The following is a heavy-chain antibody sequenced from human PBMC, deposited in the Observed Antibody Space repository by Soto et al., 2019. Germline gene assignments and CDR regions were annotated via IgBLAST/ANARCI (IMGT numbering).Heavy chain of an antibody. Sequence: EVQLVESGGGLVKPGGSLRLSCAASGFTFSSYSMNWVRQAPGKGLEWVSSISSSSYIYYADSVKGRFTISRDNAKNSLYLQMNSLRAEDTAVYYCARDRGITGTTDYYYGMDVWGQGTTVTVSS. CDR2: ISSSSYI. D-gene: IGHD1-7*01. J-gene: IGHJ6*02. V-gene: IGHV3-21*01. CDR3: ARDRGITGTTDYYYGMDV. CDR1: GFTFSSYS.